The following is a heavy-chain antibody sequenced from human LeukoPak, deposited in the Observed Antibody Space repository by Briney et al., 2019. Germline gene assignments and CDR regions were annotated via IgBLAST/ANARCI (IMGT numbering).Heavy chain of an antibody. CDR2: IKPDETEK. CDR1: GFIFSSYW. V-gene: IGHV3-7*03. J-gene: IGHJ4*02. CDR3: ARGGEDIVVVVAATADY. D-gene: IGHD2-15*01. Sequence: GGSLRLSCGASGFIFSSYWMTWVRQAPGKGLEWVANIKPDETEKYYVDSVKGRFTISRDNAKNSLYLQMNSLRAEDTAVYYCARGGEDIVVVVAATADYWGQGTLVTVSS.